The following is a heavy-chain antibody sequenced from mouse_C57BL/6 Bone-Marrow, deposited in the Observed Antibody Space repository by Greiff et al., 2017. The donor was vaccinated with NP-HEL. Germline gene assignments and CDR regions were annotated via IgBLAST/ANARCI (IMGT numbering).Heavy chain of an antibody. CDR3: ASNYGSSWYFDV. D-gene: IGHD1-1*01. Sequence: VQLQQSGAELARPGASVKLSCKASGYTFTSYGISWVKQRPGQGLEWIGEFYPRSGNTYYNEKFKGKATLTADKSSSTAYMELRSLTSEDSAVYSCASNYGSSWYFDVWGTGTTVTVST. CDR1: GYTFTSYG. J-gene: IGHJ1*03. CDR2: FYPRSGNT. V-gene: IGHV1-81*01.